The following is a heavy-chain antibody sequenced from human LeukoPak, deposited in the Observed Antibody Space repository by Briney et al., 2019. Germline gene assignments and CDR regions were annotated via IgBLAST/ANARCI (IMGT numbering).Heavy chain of an antibody. CDR2: IRYDGSNK. CDR3: ARDVTRYGDYAFDY. J-gene: IGHJ4*02. D-gene: IGHD4-17*01. Sequence: PGGSLRLSCAASGFTFSSYGMHWVRQAPGKGLEWVAFIRYDGSNKYYADSVKGRFTISRDNSKNTLYLQMNSLRAEDTAVYYCARDVTRYGDYAFDYRGQGTLVTVSS. CDR1: GFTFSSYG. V-gene: IGHV3-30*02.